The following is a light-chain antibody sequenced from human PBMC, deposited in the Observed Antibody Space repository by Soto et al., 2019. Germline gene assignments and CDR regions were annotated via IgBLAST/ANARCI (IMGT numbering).Light chain of an antibody. CDR3: LQFNSYWT. Sequence: DIPMTQSPSTLSASVGDRVTITCRASQSISTWLAWYQQKPGKPPKLLIYDASSLESGVPSRFSGSGSGTEFTLTIKSLQPDDSATYYCLQFNSYWTFGQGTKVEIK. J-gene: IGKJ1*01. CDR1: QSISTW. V-gene: IGKV1-5*01. CDR2: DAS.